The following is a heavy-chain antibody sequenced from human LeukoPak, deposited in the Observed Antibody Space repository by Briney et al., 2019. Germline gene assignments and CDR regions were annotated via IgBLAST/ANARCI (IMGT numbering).Heavy chain of an antibody. Sequence: GASVKVSCKASGGTFSSYAISWVRQATGQGLEWMGWMNPSSGNTGYAQKFQGRVTMTRNTSISTAYMELSSLRSEDTAVYYCARGGANVLRYFGAYGMDVWGQGTTVTVSS. CDR3: ARGGANVLRYFGAYGMDV. CDR2: MNPSSGNT. V-gene: IGHV1-8*02. CDR1: GGTFSSYA. J-gene: IGHJ6*02. D-gene: IGHD3-9*01.